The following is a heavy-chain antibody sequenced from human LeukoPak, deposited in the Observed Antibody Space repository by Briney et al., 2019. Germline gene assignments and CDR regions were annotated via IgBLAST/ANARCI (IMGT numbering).Heavy chain of an antibody. Sequence: ASVTVSCKASGYTFTGYYMHWVRQAPGQGLEWMGWINPNSGGTNYAQKFQGRVTMTRDTSISTAYMELSRLRSDDTAVYYCAMGQLLWGRYYYYYMDVWGKGTTVTISS. CDR2: INPNSGGT. CDR3: AMGQLLWGRYYYYYMDV. V-gene: IGHV1-2*02. CDR1: GYTFTGYY. J-gene: IGHJ6*03. D-gene: IGHD2-2*01.